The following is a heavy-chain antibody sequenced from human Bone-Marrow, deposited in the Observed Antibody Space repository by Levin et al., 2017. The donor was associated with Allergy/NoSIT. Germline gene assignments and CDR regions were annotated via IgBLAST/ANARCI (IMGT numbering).Heavy chain of an antibody. CDR1: GYIFTGYN. CDR3: ARDSYPALGETGGFDI. CDR2: IVSINGDT. V-gene: IGHV1-2*02. J-gene: IGHJ3*02. Sequence: ASVKVSCKAAGYIFTGYNIHWVRQAPGQGLEWMGWIVSINGDTNYAQKFRGRVTMTRDTSIPTAFFELNSLGYDHPATYYCARDSYPALGETGGFDIWGRGTVVTVFS. D-gene: IGHD2-8*02.